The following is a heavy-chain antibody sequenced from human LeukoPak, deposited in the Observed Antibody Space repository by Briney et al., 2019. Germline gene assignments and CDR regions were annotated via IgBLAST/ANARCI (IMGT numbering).Heavy chain of an antibody. CDR1: GYTFTSYA. J-gene: IGHJ4*02. Sequence: ASVKVSCKASGYTFTSYAMHWVRQAPGQRLEWMGWINAGNGNTKYSQKFQGRVTITRDTSASTAYMELSSLRSEDTAVYYCARARGYCSGGSCAFDYWVQGTLVTVSS. CDR3: ARARGYCSGGSCAFDY. V-gene: IGHV1-3*01. CDR2: INAGNGNT. D-gene: IGHD2-15*01.